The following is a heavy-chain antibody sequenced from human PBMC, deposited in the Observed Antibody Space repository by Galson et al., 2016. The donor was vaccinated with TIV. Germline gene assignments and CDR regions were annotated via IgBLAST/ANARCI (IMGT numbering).Heavy chain of an antibody. CDR2: VYYSGST. CDR3: ARDNRNSHGSGSYYAFDY. V-gene: IGHV4-39*07. Sequence: ETLSLTCTVPGASLTSVTDYWGWIRQPPGKGLQWIGTVYYSGSTYYNPSLESRVTMSRDTSTSQFSLNLGSVTAADTAVYYCARDNRNSHGSGSYYAFDYWGQGTLVTVSS. D-gene: IGHD3-10*01. J-gene: IGHJ4*02. CDR1: GASLTSVTDY.